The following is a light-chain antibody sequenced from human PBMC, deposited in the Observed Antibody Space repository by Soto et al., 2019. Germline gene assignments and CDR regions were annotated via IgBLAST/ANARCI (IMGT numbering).Light chain of an antibody. CDR1: QSITTY. CDR2: AAS. CDR3: QQSHSTPYT. J-gene: IGKJ2*01. Sequence: DIQMTQSPASLSASVGDRVTITCRASQSITTYLNWYQQKPGKAPKLLIYAASSLQSGVPSRFSGSGSGTDFTLTISGLQPADFETYYCQQSHSTPYTFGQGTRLDIK. V-gene: IGKV1-39*01.